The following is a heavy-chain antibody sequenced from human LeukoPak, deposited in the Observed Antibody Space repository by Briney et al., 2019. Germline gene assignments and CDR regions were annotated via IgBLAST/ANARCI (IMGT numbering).Heavy chain of an antibody. D-gene: IGHD6-19*01. Sequence: ASVKVSCKASGYTFNSYGISWVRQAPGQGLEWMGWISAHNGNTNYEEKVQGRVTMATDTSTSTAYMELRSLRSDDTAVYYCARDKGTVATYYYYYMVVWGKGTTVTVSS. CDR2: ISAHNGNT. V-gene: IGHV1-18*01. J-gene: IGHJ6*03. CDR1: GYTFNSYG. CDR3: ARDKGTVATYYYYYMVV.